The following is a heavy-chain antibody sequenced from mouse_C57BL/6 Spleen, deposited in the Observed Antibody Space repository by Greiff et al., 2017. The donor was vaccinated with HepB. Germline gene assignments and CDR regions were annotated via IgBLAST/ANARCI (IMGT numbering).Heavy chain of an antibody. J-gene: IGHJ2*01. CDR2: IRLKSDNYAT. Sequence: EVKLMESGGGLVQPGGSMKLSCVASGFTFSNYWMNWVRQSPEKGLEWVAQIRLKSDNYATHYAESVKGRFTISRDDSKSSVYLQMNNLRAEDTGIYYCTGGSYDYYFDYWGQGTTLTVSS. CDR3: TGGSYDYYFDY. V-gene: IGHV6-3*01. D-gene: IGHD2-12*01. CDR1: GFTFSNYW.